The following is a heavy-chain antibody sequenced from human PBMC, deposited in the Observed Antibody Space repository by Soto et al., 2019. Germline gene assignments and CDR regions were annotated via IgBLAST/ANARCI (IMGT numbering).Heavy chain of an antibody. Sequence: PGESLKISCKGSGYSFTSYWIGWVRQMPGKGLEWMGIIYPGDSDTRYSPSFQGQVTISADKSISTAYLQWSSLKASDTAMYYCASSASTVTTPSYYYYMDVWGKGTTVTVS. CDR2: IYPGDSDT. D-gene: IGHD4-4*01. V-gene: IGHV5-51*01. J-gene: IGHJ6*03. CDR1: GYSFTSYW. CDR3: ASSASTVTTPSYYYYMDV.